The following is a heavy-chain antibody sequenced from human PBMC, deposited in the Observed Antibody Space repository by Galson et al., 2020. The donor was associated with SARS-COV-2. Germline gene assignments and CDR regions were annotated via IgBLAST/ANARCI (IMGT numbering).Heavy chain of an antibody. J-gene: IGHJ4*02. D-gene: IGHD4-17*01. CDR2: ISTGSSYI. CDR1: GFTFSSYS. CDR3: ARDTYYGDYGPVDY. V-gene: IGHV3-21*01. Sequence: GESLKISCAASGFTFSSYSMNWVRQAPGKGLEWVSSISTGSSYIYYADSVKGRFTISRDNANNSLFLQMNSPRAEETAVYYCARDTYYGDYGPVDYWGQGTLVAVSS.